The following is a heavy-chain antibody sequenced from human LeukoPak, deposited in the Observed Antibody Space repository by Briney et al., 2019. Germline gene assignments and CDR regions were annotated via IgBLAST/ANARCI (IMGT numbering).Heavy chain of an antibody. Sequence: SETLSLTCTVSGGSISSYFWSWIRQAPGKGLDWIGYVYYSGSTHYNPSLKSRVTMSVDTSKNQFSLRLSSVTAADTALYYCARHAVGPPNFDYWGQGTLVNVSS. CDR1: GGSISSYF. CDR3: ARHAVGPPNFDY. D-gene: IGHD4-23*01. CDR2: VYYSGST. J-gene: IGHJ4*02. V-gene: IGHV4-59*08.